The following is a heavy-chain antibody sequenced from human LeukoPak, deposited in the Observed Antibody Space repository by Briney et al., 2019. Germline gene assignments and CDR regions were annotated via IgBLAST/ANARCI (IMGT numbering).Heavy chain of an antibody. V-gene: IGHV1-3*01. D-gene: IGHD4-23*01. Sequence: ASVKVSCKASGYSFTSYYMHWVRQAPGQRLEWMGWINAGNGNTKYSQKFQGRVTITRDTSASTAYMELSSLRSEDTAVYYCARDSLRVWLGNSRDKIDYWGQGTLVTVSS. CDR2: INAGNGNT. J-gene: IGHJ4*02. CDR1: GYSFTSYY. CDR3: ARDSLRVWLGNSRDKIDY.